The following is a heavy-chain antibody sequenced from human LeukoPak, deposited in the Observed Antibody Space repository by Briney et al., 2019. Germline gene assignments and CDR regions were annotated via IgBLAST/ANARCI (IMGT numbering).Heavy chain of an antibody. D-gene: IGHD3-10*01. Sequence: AGGSLRLSCAASGFTFSSYSMNWVRQAPGKGLEWVSYISSSSSTIYYADSVKGRFTISRDNAKNSLYLQMNSLRAEDTAVYYCARDSPPHIWFGELLDLWYFDLWGRGTLATVSS. CDR1: GFTFSSYS. V-gene: IGHV3-48*04. CDR2: ISSSSSTI. CDR3: ARDSPPHIWFGELLDLWYFDL. J-gene: IGHJ2*01.